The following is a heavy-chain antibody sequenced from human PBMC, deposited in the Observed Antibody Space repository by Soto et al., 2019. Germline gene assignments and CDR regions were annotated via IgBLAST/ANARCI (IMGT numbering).Heavy chain of an antibody. V-gene: IGHV1-18*01. Sequence: QIQLLQSGGDVKTPGASVKVSCTTSRYTFTSHGIAWVRQAPGQGLEWMGWIRTFNGKTDYAQKFQGRVTMTADTITSTIHIEMRSLRSDVTAVYYCARLLTEGATFREDGFNLWGPGKKGTVSS. D-gene: IGHD3-9*01. J-gene: IGHJ3*01. CDR2: IRTFNGKT. CDR3: ARLLTEGATFREDGFNL. CDR1: RYTFTSHG.